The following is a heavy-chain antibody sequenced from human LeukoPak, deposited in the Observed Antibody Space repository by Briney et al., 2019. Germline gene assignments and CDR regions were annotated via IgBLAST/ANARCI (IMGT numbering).Heavy chain of an antibody. CDR2: IDWDDDK. CDR1: GFSLSTSGMC. CDR3: ARIEDYGGPEGGAFDI. V-gene: IGHV2-70*11. Sequence: SGPALVKPAQTLTLTCTFSGFSLSTSGMCVSWIRQPPGKALEWLARIDWDDDKYYSTSLKTRLTISKDTSKNQVVLTMTNMDPVDTATYYCARIEDYGGPEGGAFDIWGQGTMVTVSS. D-gene: IGHD4-23*01. J-gene: IGHJ3*02.